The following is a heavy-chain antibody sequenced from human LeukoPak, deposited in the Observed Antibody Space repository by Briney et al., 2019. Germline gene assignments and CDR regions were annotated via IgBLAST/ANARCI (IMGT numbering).Heavy chain of an antibody. CDR1: GFTFSSYG. D-gene: IGHD5-24*01. V-gene: IGHV3-30*02. CDR2: IRYDGSNK. J-gene: IGHJ4*02. Sequence: GGSLRLSRAASGFTFSSYGMHWVRQAPGKGLEWVAFIRYDGSNKYYADSVKGRFTISRDNSKNTLYLQMNSLRAEDTAVYYCAKDTEMATMFDYWGQGTLVTVSS. CDR3: AKDTEMATMFDY.